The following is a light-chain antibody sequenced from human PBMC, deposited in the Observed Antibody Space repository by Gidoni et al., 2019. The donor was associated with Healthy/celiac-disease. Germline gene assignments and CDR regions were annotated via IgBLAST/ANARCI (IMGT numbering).Light chain of an antibody. CDR3: QQSDSTLT. J-gene: IGKJ4*01. Sequence: DTQMTQSPSSLSASVGDRVTITCRASQSISSYLNWYQQKPGNAPKLLIYAASSLQSGVPSRFSGSGSGTDFTLTISSLQPEDFATYYCQQSDSTLTFXGXTRVEIK. V-gene: IGKV1-39*01. CDR2: AAS. CDR1: QSISSY.